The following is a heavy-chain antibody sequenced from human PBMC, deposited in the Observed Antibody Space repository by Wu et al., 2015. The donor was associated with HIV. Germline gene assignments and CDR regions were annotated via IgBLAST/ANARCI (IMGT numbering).Heavy chain of an antibody. V-gene: IGHV1-69*05. CDR2: IIHIFGTT. D-gene: IGHD5-24*01. CDR3: ARAGEMATITYFDY. J-gene: IGHJ4*02. Sequence: QVQLVQSGAEVKKPGSSVKVSCKASGGTFSSYAINWVRQAPGQGLEWMGGIIHIFGTTNYAQKFQGRVTIITDESTSTAYMEMSSLRSEDTAVYYCARAGEMATITYFDYWGQGTLVTVSS. CDR1: GGTFSSYA.